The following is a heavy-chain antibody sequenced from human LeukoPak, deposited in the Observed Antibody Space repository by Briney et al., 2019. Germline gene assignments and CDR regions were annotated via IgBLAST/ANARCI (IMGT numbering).Heavy chain of an antibody. J-gene: IGHJ4*02. CDR2: IASSGTTK. D-gene: IGHD6-19*01. V-gene: IGHV3-48*03. Sequence: PGGSLRLSCAVSRFPFSVYEMNWVRQAPGKGLEWVSNIASSGTTKYYADSVKGRFSISRDNAKSSLYLQMNSLRVEGTAVYYCALLAVASDFDYWGQGALVTVSS. CDR3: ALLAVASDFDY. CDR1: RFPFSVYE.